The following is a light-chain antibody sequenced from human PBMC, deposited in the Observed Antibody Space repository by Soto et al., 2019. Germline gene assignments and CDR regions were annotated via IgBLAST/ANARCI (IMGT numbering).Light chain of an antibody. CDR1: SSDVGSYNY. CDR2: EVN. J-gene: IGLJ2*01. V-gene: IGLV2-8*01. CDR3: TSYAGYDNPVV. Sequence: QSALTQPPSASGSPGQSVTISCTGTSSDVGSYNYVSWYQQHPDKAPKLMIYEVNKRPSGVPDRFSGSKSGNTASLTVSGLQDEDDDDYYCTSYAGYDNPVVFGGGTKLTVL.